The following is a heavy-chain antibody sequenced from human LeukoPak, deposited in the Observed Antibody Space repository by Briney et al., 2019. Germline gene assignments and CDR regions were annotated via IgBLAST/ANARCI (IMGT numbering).Heavy chain of an antibody. D-gene: IGHD2-2*01. J-gene: IGHJ5*02. Sequence: PSETLSLTCTVSGGSISSYYWSWIRQPPGKGLEWIGRIYTSGSTNYNPSLKSRVTMSVDTSKNQFSLKLSSVTAADTAVYYCARVGCSSTSCPKANWFDPWGQGTLVTVSS. CDR3: ARVGCSSTSCPKANWFDP. CDR2: IYTSGST. V-gene: IGHV4-4*07. CDR1: GGSISSYY.